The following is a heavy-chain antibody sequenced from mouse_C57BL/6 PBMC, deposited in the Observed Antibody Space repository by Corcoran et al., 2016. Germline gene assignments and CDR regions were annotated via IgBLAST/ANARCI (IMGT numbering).Heavy chain of an antibody. J-gene: IGHJ2*01. CDR2: INPNNGGT. V-gene: IGHV1-26*01. D-gene: IGHD2-10*02. Sequence: EVQLQQSGPELVKPGASVKISCKASGYTFTDYYMNWVKQSHGKSLEWIGDINPNNGGTSYNQKFKGKATLTVDKSSSTAYMELRSLTSEDSAVYYCARENSIDYWGQGITLTVSS. CDR1: GYTFTDYY. CDR3: ARENSIDY.